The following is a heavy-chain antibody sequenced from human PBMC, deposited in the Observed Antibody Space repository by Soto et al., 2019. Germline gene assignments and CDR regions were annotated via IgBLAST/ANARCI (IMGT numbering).Heavy chain of an antibody. J-gene: IGHJ4*02. Sequence: QVHLVQSGAEVKKPGASAKVSCKASGYTFTRNHMHWVRQAPGQGLEWMGFINVATGNARYSRKFQGRVILTRDTSARTTHLELSGLTTHDTAVYYCARAGTVAPFAEIDSWRQGNPVNVPS. CDR1: GYTFTRNH. D-gene: IGHD3-10*01. CDR3: ARAGTVAPFAEIDS. CDR2: INVATGNA. V-gene: IGHV1-3*01.